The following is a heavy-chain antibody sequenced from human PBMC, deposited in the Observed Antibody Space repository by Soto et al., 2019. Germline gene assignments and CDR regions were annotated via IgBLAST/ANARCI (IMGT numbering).Heavy chain of an antibody. J-gene: IGHJ4*02. D-gene: IGHD4-17*01. Sequence: PGGSLRLSCAASGFTFSNYVMTWVRQPPGKGLEWISAMDMNSRGGDTYYADSVKGRFTISRDDSRNTLYLQMNSLRAEDTAVYYCAKDSPTVTTSYFDYWGQGTLVTVSS. CDR1: GFTFSNYV. V-gene: IGHV3-23*01. CDR2: MDMNSRGGDT. CDR3: AKDSPTVTTSYFDY.